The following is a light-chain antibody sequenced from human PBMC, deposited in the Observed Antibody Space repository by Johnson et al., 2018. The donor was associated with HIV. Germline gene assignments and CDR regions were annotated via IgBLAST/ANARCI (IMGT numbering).Light chain of an antibody. CDR1: SSNVGSSF. J-gene: IGLJ1*01. CDR3: GTWDSSLTSYV. V-gene: IGLV1-51*01. Sequence: QPVLTQPPSVSAAPGQTVTISCSGSSSNVGSSFVSWYRQVPGTVPKLLIYDNNKRPSGIPGRFSGSKSGPSATLGITGLQTGDEADYYCGTWDSSLTSYVFGAGTKVTVL. CDR2: DNN.